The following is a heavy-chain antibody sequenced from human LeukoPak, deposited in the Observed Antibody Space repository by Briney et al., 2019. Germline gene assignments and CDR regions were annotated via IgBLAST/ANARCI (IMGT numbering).Heavy chain of an antibody. Sequence: GGSLRLSCAASGFTFSDYYMSWIRQAPGKGLEWVSYISSSGSTIFYADSVKGRFTISRDNAKHSLYLQVNSLRAEDTAVYYCARVVYCSGGSCHTFAFDIWGQGTMVTVSS. CDR1: GFTFSDYY. V-gene: IGHV3-11*01. J-gene: IGHJ3*02. D-gene: IGHD2-15*01. CDR3: ARVVYCSGGSCHTFAFDI. CDR2: ISSSGSTI.